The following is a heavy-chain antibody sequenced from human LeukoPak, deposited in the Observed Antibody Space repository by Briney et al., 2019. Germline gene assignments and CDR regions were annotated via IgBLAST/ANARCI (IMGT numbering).Heavy chain of an antibody. D-gene: IGHD1-26*01. Sequence: GGSLRLSCAASGFTFSSYAMSWVRQAPGKGLEWVSGISGSGSSSYYADSVKGRFTISRDNSKNTLYLQMNSLRAEDTAVYYCAKAVGRAWDLHASDIWGQGTVVTVS. CDR2: ISGSGSSS. J-gene: IGHJ3*02. CDR1: GFTFSSYA. CDR3: AKAVGRAWDLHASDI. V-gene: IGHV3-23*01.